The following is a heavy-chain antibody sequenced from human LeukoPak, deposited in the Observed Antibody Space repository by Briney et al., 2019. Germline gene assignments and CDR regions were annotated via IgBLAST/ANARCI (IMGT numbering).Heavy chain of an antibody. J-gene: IGHJ4*02. CDR1: GGSISSGGYS. D-gene: IGHD4-17*01. Sequence: SQTLSLTCAVSGGSISSGGYSWSWIRQSPGKGLEWIGYIYHSGSTYYNPSLKSRVTISVDTSKNQFSLKLSSVTAADTAVYYCARARVITHDFDYWGQGTLVTVSS. CDR2: IYHSGST. V-gene: IGHV4-30-2*06. CDR3: ARARVITHDFDY.